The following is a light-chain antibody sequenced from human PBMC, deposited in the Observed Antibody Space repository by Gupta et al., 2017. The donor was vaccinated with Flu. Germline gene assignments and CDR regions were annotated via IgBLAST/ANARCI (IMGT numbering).Light chain of an antibody. CDR2: WAY. CDR3: QQYFTTPPT. CDR1: QSVFYSSNNKNF. V-gene: IGKV4-1*01. Sequence: NCKSSQSVFYSSNNKNFVAWYQQKPGQPPKVLIYWAYIRESGVHDRFSGSGSGTYFTLTISSLQAEDVAVYYCQQYFTTPPTFGQGTKLEI. J-gene: IGKJ2*01.